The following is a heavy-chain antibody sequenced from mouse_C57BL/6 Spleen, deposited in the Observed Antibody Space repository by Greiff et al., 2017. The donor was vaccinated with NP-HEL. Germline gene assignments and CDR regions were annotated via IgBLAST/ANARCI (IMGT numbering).Heavy chain of an antibody. Sequence: VQLQQSGPELVKPGASVKISCKASGYAFSSSWMNWVKQRPGKGLEWIGRIYPGDGDTNYNGKFKGKATLTADKSSSTAYMQLSSLTSEDSAVYFCARTYYDYDGFAYWGQGTLVTVSA. D-gene: IGHD2-4*01. CDR2: IYPGDGDT. CDR1: GYAFSSSW. J-gene: IGHJ3*01. V-gene: IGHV1-82*01. CDR3: ARTYYDYDGFAY.